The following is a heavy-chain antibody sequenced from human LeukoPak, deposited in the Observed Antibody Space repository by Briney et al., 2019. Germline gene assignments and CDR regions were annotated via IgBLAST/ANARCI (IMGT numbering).Heavy chain of an antibody. CDR1: VGSIRSGDYY. Sequence: SQTLSLTCTVSVGSIRSGDYYWSWIRQPPGKGLEWIGYIYYSGSTYYNPSLKSRVTISVDTSKNQFSLKLSSVTAADTAVYYCARAPLRITIFGVGKAPFDPWGQGTLVTVSS. D-gene: IGHD3-3*01. CDR3: ARAPLRITIFGVGKAPFDP. CDR2: IYYSGST. V-gene: IGHV4-30-4*08. J-gene: IGHJ5*02.